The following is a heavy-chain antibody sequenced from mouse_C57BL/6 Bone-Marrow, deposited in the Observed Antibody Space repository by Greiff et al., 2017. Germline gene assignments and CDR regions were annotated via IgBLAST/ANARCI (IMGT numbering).Heavy chain of an antibody. CDR3: AGSLRYCGSSPPFAY. CDR1: GYTFTSYW. J-gene: IGHJ3*01. Sequence: QVQLQQPGAELVKPGASVKMSCKASGYTFTSYWITWVKQRPGQGLEWIGDIYPGSGSTNYNEKFKSKATLTVDTSSSTAYMQLSSLTSEDSAVYYCAGSLRYCGSSPPFAYWGQGTLVTVSA. D-gene: IGHD1-1*01. CDR2: IYPGSGST. V-gene: IGHV1-55*01.